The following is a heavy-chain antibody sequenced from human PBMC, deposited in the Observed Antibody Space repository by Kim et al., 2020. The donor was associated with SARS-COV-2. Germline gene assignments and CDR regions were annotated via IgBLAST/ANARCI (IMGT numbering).Heavy chain of an antibody. V-gene: IGHV3-30*01. J-gene: IGHJ4*02. Sequence: SADAVKGPFTISRDNPKQTLYLQMNSLRAEDTAVYYCARVLAGYSSHFDYWGQGTLVTVSS. D-gene: IGHD2-15*01. CDR3: ARVLAGYSSHFDY.